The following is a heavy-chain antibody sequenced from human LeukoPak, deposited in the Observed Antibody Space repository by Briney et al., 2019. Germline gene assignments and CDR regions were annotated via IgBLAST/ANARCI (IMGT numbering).Heavy chain of an antibody. J-gene: IGHJ4*02. CDR2: ISAYNGNT. CDR1: GYTFTSYG. V-gene: IGHV1-18*01. CDR3: ARHDYYDSSGYYYIDY. Sequence: ASAKVSCKASGYTFTSYGISWVRQAPGQGLEWMGWISAYNGNTNYAQKLQGRVTMTTDTSTSTAYMELRSLRSDDTAVYYCARHDYYDSSGYYYIDYWGQGTLVTVSS. D-gene: IGHD3-22*01.